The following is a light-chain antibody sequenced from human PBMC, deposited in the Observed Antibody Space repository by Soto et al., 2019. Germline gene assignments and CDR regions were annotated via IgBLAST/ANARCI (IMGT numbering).Light chain of an antibody. Sequence: EAELTQSPGTLSLSPGERATLSCRASQNVRNNYIGWYQQKPGQAPRLLIYGASIRATGIPDRFSGSGSGTDFTLTISRLEPEDVAVYYCQGYGNSRTFGQGTKVEIK. CDR2: GAS. V-gene: IGKV3-20*01. CDR3: QGYGNSRT. J-gene: IGKJ1*01. CDR1: QNVRNNY.